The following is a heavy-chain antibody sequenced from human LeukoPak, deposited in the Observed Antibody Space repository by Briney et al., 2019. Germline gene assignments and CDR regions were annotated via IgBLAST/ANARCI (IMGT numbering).Heavy chain of an antibody. CDR3: ARGDGYYDFWSDYFTAHNFDY. CDR2: IYYRGST. D-gene: IGHD3-3*01. Sequence: SETLSLTCAVSGGSISSGGYSWSWIRQPPGKGLEWIGYIYYRGSTYYNPSLRSRLTISLDTSKNEFSLKLTSVTAADTAVYYCARGDGYYDFWSDYFTAHNFDYWGQGSLVTVSS. J-gene: IGHJ4*02. CDR1: GGSISSGGYS. V-gene: IGHV4-30-4*07.